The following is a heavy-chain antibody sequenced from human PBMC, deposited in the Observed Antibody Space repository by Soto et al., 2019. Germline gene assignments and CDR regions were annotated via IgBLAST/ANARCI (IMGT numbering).Heavy chain of an antibody. CDR1: GGSISSGGYY. D-gene: IGHD3-10*01. CDR3: ARGKTLLWFGESRYYYYGMDV. CDR2: IYYSGST. V-gene: IGHV4-31*03. J-gene: IGHJ6*02. Sequence: QVQLQESGPGLVKPSQTLSLTCTVSGGSISSGGYYWSWIRQHPGKGLEWIGYIYYSGSTYYNPSLKSRVTISVDTSKNQCSLKLSSVTAADTAVYYCARGKTLLWFGESRYYYYGMDVWGQGTTVTVSS.